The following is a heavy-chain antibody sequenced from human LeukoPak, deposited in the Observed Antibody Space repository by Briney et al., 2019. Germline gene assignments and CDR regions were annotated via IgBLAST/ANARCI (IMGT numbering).Heavy chain of an antibody. D-gene: IGHD3-22*01. CDR3: AKDFPQVPQDYYDSICYFDY. CDR1: GFTFSSYD. CDR2: ISGSGGST. Sequence: GGSLRLSCAASGFTFSSYDMSWVRQAPGKGLEWVSAISGSGGSTYYADSVKGRFTISRDNSKNTLYLQMNSLRAEDTAVYYCAKDFPQVPQDYYDSICYFDYWGQGTLVTVSS. J-gene: IGHJ4*02. V-gene: IGHV3-23*01.